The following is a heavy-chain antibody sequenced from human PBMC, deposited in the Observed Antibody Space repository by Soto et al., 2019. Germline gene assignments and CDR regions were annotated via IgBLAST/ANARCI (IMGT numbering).Heavy chain of an antibody. CDR1: GFTFSSYS. CDR2: ISSSSSYI. CDR3: ARDHEQKLALRSFDI. J-gene: IGHJ3*02. D-gene: IGHD6-13*01. Sequence: EVQLVESGGGLVKPGGSLRLSCAASGFTFSSYSMNWVRQAPGKGLEWVSSISSSSSYIYYADSVKGRFTISRDNAKNSLYLQMNSLRAEDTAVYYCARDHEQKLALRSFDIWGQGKMVNVSS. V-gene: IGHV3-21*01.